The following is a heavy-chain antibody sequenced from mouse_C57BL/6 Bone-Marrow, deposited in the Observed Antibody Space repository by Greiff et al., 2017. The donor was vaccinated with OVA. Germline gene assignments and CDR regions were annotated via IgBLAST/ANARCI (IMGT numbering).Heavy chain of an antibody. CDR3: ASYYGSSPFAY. J-gene: IGHJ3*01. CDR1: GFTFSSYA. D-gene: IGHD1-1*01. CDR2: ISDGGSYT. V-gene: IGHV5-4*03. Sequence: EVKLLESGGGLVKPGGSLKLSCAASGFTFSSYAMSWVRQTPEKRLEWVATISDGGSYTYYPDNVKGRFTISRDNAKNNLYLQMSNLKSEDTAMYYCASYYGSSPFAYWGQGTLVTVSA.